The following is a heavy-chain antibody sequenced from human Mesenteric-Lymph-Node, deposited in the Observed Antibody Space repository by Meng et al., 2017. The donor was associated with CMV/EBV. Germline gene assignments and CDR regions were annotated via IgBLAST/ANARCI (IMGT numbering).Heavy chain of an antibody. CDR2: ISASGGSR. CDR3: AKDPEGY. CDR1: GFNFRNYA. J-gene: IGHJ4*02. V-gene: IGHV3-23*01. Sequence: EMQLLESGGGLSQPVGSLRVSCAVSGFNFRNYALTWVRQAPGKGLEWVSTISASGGSRYYADSVQGRFSVSRDNYKNTLYLQMNSLRAEDTAVYYCAKDPEGYWGQGTLVTVSS.